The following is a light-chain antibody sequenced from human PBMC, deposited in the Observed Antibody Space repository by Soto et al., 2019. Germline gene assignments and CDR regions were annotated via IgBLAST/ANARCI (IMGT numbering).Light chain of an antibody. CDR1: QGIGVR. J-gene: IGKJ1*01. V-gene: IGKV1-12*01. CDR3: LQVNSFPRT. CDR2: XXS. Sequence: IQMTQSPSSLSASIGDRVTITCRASQGIGVRLAWFQQKPGKAPQXXIXXXSTSASGVPSRFSGSGSGPDFILTINNLQPEDVATYYCLQVNSFPRTFGQGTKVDSK.